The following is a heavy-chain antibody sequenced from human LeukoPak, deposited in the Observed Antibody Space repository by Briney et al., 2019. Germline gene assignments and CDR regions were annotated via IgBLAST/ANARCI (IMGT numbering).Heavy chain of an antibody. D-gene: IGHD3-22*01. V-gene: IGHV1-46*01. J-gene: IGHJ4*02. CDR1: GYTFTNYF. Sequence: ASVKVSYKASGYTFTNYFMYWVRQAPGQGLEWMGIINPSGGSTNYAQKFQGRVTMTRDMSTSTVYMELSSLRSEDTAVYYCGRGGYYDSRVPRDYWGQGTLVTVSS. CDR2: INPSGGST. CDR3: GRGGYYDSRVPRDY.